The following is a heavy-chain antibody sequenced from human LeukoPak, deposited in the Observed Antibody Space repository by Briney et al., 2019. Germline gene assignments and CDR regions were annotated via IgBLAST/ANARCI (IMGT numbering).Heavy chain of an antibody. CDR3: AKDRTAYDPPDAFDI. Sequence: GGSLRLSCAASGFTFSSYGMHWVRQAPGKGLEWVAVISYDGSNKYYADSVKGRFTISRDNSKNTLYLQMNSLRAEDTAVYYCAKDRTAYDPPDAFDIWGQGTMVTVSS. J-gene: IGHJ3*02. D-gene: IGHD3-16*01. CDR1: GFTFSSYG. V-gene: IGHV3-30*18. CDR2: ISYDGSNK.